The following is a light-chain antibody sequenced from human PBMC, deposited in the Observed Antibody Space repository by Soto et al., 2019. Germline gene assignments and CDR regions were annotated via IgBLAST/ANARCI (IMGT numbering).Light chain of an antibody. J-gene: IGKJ1*01. Sequence: DIQMTQSPSTLSASVGDRVTISCRASQTISNWLAWYQQKPGKAPKLLIYDASSLESGVPSRFSGSGSGTEFTLTISSLQPEDFATYYCQKYNSFWSFGIGTKVEIK. CDR1: QTISNW. V-gene: IGKV1-5*01. CDR3: QKYNSFWS. CDR2: DAS.